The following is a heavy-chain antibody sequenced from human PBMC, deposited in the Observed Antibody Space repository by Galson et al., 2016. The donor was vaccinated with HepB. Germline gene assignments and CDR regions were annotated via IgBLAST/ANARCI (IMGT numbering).Heavy chain of an antibody. D-gene: IGHD6-19*01. CDR1: GYTFSNFG. J-gene: IGHJ4*02. CDR2: ISVSNGNT. Sequence: SVKVSCKAYGYTFSNFGISWVRQAPGQGLEWVGWISVSNGNTNSAQKFQDRVTMTTDTSTSTAYMELRSLKYDDTAVCYCGRLANSGWYENWGQGTLVIVSS. V-gene: IGHV1-18*01. CDR3: GRLANSGWYEN.